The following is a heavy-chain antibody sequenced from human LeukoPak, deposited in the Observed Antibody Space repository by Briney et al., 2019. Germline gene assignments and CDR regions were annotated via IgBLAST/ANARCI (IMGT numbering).Heavy chain of an antibody. V-gene: IGHV4-39*07. CDR2: IYYSGST. J-gene: IGHJ6*03. CDR3: ARDRRLKVGATYYYYYYMDV. CDR1: GGSISSSSYY. Sequence: PSETLSLTCTVSGGSISSSSYYWGWIRQPPGKGLEWIGSIYYSGSTYYNPSLKSRVTMSVDTSKNQFSLKLSSVTAADTAVYYCARDRRLKVGATYYYYYYMDVWGKGTTVTISS. D-gene: IGHD1-26*01.